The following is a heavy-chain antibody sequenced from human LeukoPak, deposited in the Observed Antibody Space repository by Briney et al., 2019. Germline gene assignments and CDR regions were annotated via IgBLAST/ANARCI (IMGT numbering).Heavy chain of an antibody. CDR2: INPNSGDT. V-gene: IGHV1-2*02. Sequence: ASVKVSCKASGYIFTGYYMHWVRQAPGQGLEWMGWINPNSGDTNYAQKFQGRVTMTRDTSISTANMELRRLRSDDTAVYYCARGLGGSGSPRFDYWGQGTLVTVSS. J-gene: IGHJ4*02. CDR1: GYIFTGYY. D-gene: IGHD3-10*01. CDR3: ARGLGGSGSPRFDY.